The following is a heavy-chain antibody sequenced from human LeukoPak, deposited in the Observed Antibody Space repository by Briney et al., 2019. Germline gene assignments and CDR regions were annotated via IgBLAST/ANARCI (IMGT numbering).Heavy chain of an antibody. CDR1: RFTFSNYE. V-gene: IGHV3-48*03. J-gene: IGHJ6*02. CDR2: ISSSGNTI. Sequence: GGSLRLSCAASRFTFSNYEMHWVRQAPGKGLEWLSYISSSGNTIYYADSVKGRFTISRDNSKNSLYLQMNSLRAEDTAVYYCASYLTSIPSGMDVWGQGATVTVSS. D-gene: IGHD2/OR15-2a*01. CDR3: ASYLTSIPSGMDV.